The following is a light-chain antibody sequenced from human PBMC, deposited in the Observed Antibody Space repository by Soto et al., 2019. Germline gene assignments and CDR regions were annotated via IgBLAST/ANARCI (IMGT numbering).Light chain of an antibody. J-gene: IGLJ2*01. CDR2: EVS. CDR3: ASYTSSSTSVI. Sequence: QSVLTQPASVSGSPGQSITISCTRTSSDVGGYNYVSWYQQHPDKAPKLIIFEVSNRPSGISSRFSGSKSGNTASLTISGLQAKDEADYYCASYTSSSTSVIFGSGTKLTVL. CDR1: SSDVGGYNY. V-gene: IGLV2-14*01.